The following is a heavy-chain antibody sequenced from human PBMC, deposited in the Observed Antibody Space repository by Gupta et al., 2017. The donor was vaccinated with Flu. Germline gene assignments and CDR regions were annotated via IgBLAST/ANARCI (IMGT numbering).Heavy chain of an antibody. CDR3: AREKFCNTDSCYRWFDP. J-gene: IGHJ5*02. CDR1: GYTFTADD. V-gene: IGHV1-2*06. D-gene: IGHD3-9*01. CDR2: VNPHSGST. Sequence: VQLVQSGADVEKPGASVKVSCKASGYTFTADDIHWVRQAPGQGLEWMGRVNPHSGSTNYEHKCQGRVTLTMDTSISTAYMELTRLRSDDTAVYYCAREKFCNTDSCYRWFDPWGQGTLVIVAS.